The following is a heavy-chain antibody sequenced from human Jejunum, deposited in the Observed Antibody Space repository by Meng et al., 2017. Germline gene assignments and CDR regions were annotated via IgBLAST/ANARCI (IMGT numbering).Heavy chain of an antibody. Sequence: QVQLVPSGPEVKNPGASVNVSCKASGYTFTTFHIHWVRQAPGQGLEWMGVIRPSGGFTTTAQRFQGRVTMTSDASTSTVYMELSTLRSEDTAVYFCTRESIYNNRDDFDYWGQGTLVTVSS. V-gene: IGHV1-46*03. CDR3: TRESIYNNRDDFDY. D-gene: IGHD2/OR15-2a*01. CDR1: GYTFTTFH. CDR2: IRPSGGFT. J-gene: IGHJ4*02.